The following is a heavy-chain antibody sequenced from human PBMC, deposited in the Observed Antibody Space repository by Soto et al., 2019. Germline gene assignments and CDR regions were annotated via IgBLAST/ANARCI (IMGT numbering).Heavy chain of an antibody. CDR1: GGSISSGDYY. CDR2: IYYSGST. CDR3: ARITYYYDSSDFDY. D-gene: IGHD3-22*01. J-gene: IGHJ4*02. Sequence: ASETLSLTCTVSGGSISSGDYYWSWIRQPPGKGLEWIGYIYYSGSTYYNPSLKSRVTISVDTSKNQFSLKLSSVTAADTAVYYCARITYYYDSSDFDYWGQGTLVTVS. V-gene: IGHV4-30-4*01.